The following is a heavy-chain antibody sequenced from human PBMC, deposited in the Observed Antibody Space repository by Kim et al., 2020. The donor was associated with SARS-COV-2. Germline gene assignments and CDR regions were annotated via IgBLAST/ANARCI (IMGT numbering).Heavy chain of an antibody. V-gene: IGHV3-53*01. Sequence: YYADSVKGRFTISRDNSKNTLYLQMNSLRAEDTAVYYCASGSGWHISEEYWGQGTLVTVSS. CDR3: ASGSGWHISEEY. D-gene: IGHD6-19*01. J-gene: IGHJ4*02.